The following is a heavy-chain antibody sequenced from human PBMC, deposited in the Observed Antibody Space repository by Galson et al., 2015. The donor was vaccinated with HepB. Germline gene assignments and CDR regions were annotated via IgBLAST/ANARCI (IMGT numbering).Heavy chain of an antibody. V-gene: IGHV4-34*01. CDR1: GGSFSGYY. CDR3: ARGGDIVVVPAALAWFDP. Sequence: VYGGSFSGYYWSWIRQPPGKGLEWLGEINHSGSTNYNPSLKSRVTISVDTSKNQFSLRLSSVTAADTAVYYCARGGDIVVVPAALAWFDPWGQGTLVTVSS. D-gene: IGHD2-2*01. J-gene: IGHJ5*02. CDR2: INHSGST.